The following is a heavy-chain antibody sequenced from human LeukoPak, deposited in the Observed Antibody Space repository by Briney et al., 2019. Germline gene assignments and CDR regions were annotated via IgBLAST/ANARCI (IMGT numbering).Heavy chain of an antibody. CDR2: ISGSGGST. Sequence: GGSLRLSCAAPGFTFSSYAMSWVRQAPGKGLEWVSAISGSGGSTYYADSVKGRFTISRDNSKNTLYLQMNSLRAEDTAVYYCAKSTPTYYDILTGYSHHTQPFDYWGQGTLVTVSS. J-gene: IGHJ4*02. CDR3: AKSTPTYYDILTGYSHHTQPFDY. CDR1: GFTFSSYA. D-gene: IGHD3-9*01. V-gene: IGHV3-23*01.